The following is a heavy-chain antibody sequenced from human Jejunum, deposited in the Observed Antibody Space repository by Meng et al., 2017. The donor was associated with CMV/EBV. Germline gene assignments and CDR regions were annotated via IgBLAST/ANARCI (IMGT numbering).Heavy chain of an antibody. CDR3: AREVSTETTNWFDY. J-gene: IGHJ4*02. V-gene: IGHV3-30-3*01. D-gene: IGHD1-14*01. Sequence: GFTFRNYAMNWVRQIPGKGLEWVAIISHAGTSQYYADAVMGRFSISRDNSRNTLYLDVNSLRTEDTALYYCAREVSTETTNWFDYWGQGTLVTVSS. CDR1: GFTFRNYA. CDR2: ISHAGTSQ.